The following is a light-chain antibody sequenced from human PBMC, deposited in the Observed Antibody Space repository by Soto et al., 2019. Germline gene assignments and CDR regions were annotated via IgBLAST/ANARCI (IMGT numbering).Light chain of an antibody. CDR1: QSVSSSY. J-gene: IGKJ5*01. Sequence: EIVLTQSPGTLSLSPGERATLSCRASQSVSSSYVAWYQQKPGQAPRLLIYGASSRATGIPDRFSGSGSGTDFTLTISSLQSEDFAVYYCKQYKEWPPFTFGQGTRLEIK. V-gene: IGKV3-20*01. CDR2: GAS. CDR3: KQYKEWPPFT.